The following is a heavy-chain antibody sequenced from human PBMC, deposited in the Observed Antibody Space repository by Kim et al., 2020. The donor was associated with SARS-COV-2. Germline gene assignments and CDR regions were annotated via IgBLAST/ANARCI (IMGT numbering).Heavy chain of an antibody. V-gene: IGHV3-23*01. J-gene: IGHJ4*02. CDR3: AKVWFEGYSSSWRFDY. CDR1: GFTFRSYA. D-gene: IGHD6-13*01. Sequence: GGSLRLSCGASGFTFRSYAMSWVRQAPGKGLEWVSGIISNGVSTYYADSVKGRFTISRDNSKDTLYLQMNSLRAEDTAVYYCAKVWFEGYSSSWRFDYWGQGTLVTVSS. CDR2: IISNGVST.